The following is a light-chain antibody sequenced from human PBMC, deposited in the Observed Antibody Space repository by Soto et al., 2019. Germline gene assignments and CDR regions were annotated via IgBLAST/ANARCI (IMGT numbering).Light chain of an antibody. J-gene: IGLJ2*01. CDR3: SSYAGSNNLV. CDR1: SSDVGGYNY. Sequence: QSVLTQPRSASGSPGQSVTISSTGTSSDVGGYNYVSWYQQHPGKAPKLMIYEVSKRPSGVPDRFSGSKSGNTASLTVSGLQAEHEADYYCSSYAGSNNLVFGGGTKLTVL. CDR2: EVS. V-gene: IGLV2-8*01.